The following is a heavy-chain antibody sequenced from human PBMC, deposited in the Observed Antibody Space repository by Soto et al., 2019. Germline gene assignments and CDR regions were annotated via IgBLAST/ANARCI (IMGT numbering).Heavy chain of an antibody. CDR3: AQYYYGSGSYFDH. CDR1: GASISSNY. D-gene: IGHD3-10*01. J-gene: IGHJ4*02. CDR2: IYHSGT. V-gene: IGHV4-59*01. Sequence: QVQLQESGPGLVKSSETLSLTCTVSGASISSNYWSWIRQTPGKGLEWIGYIYHSGTNYNPSLKSRVFISMDTSKNRFSLKLSSVTTADTAVYFCAQYYYGSGSYFDHWGQGTLVTVSS.